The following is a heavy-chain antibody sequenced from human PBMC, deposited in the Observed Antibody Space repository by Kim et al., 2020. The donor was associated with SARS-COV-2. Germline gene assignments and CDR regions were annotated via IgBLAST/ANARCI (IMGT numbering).Heavy chain of an antibody. J-gene: IGHJ2*01. CDR2: LNQDGSEK. CDR3: ARDHVGPGLYFDL. D-gene: IGHD3-10*02. V-gene: IGHV3-7*03. Sequence: GGSLRLSCAASGFTFSDYWMSWVRQAPGKGLEWVASLNQDGSEKYNVDSVKGRFSISRDNAKNSLYLQMNSLRAEDTAVYYCARDHVGPGLYFDLWGRGT. CDR1: GFTFSDYW.